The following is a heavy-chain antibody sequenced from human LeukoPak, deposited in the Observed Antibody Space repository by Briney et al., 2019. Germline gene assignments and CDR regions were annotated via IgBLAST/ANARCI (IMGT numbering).Heavy chain of an antibody. CDR1: GFTFDDYA. Sequence: QPGRSLRLSCAASGFTFDDYAMHWVRQAPGKGLEWVSGISWNSGSIGYADSVKGRFTISRDNAKNSLYLQMNSLRAEDTALYYCAKDIGIVGATFLDIWGQGTMVTVSS. V-gene: IGHV3-9*01. CDR3: AKDIGIVGATFLDI. D-gene: IGHD1-26*01. J-gene: IGHJ3*02. CDR2: ISWNSGSI.